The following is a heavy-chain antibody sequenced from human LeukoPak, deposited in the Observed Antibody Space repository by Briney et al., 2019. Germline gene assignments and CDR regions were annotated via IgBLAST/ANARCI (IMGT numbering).Heavy chain of an antibody. CDR2: IYYSGST. D-gene: IGHD1-26*01. V-gene: IGHV4-61*01. J-gene: IGHJ5*02. CDR3: ARDYGGSYVVVGFDP. CDR1: GDSISSGSYY. Sequence: SQTLSLTCTVSGDSISSGSYYWSWIRQPPGKGLEWIGYIYYSGSTNYNPSLKSRVTISVDTSKNQFSLKLSSVTAADTAVYYCARDYGGSYVVVGFDPWGQGTLVTVSS.